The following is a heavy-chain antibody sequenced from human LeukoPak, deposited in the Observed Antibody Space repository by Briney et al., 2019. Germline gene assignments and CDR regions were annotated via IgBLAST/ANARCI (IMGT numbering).Heavy chain of an antibody. Sequence: GGSLRLSCAASGFTFNNYTMNWVRQAPGKGLEWVSSVSSDSKSIFYADSVKGRFTISRDNAKNSLFLQMNSLRVEDTTVYYCARGFLGSGWFDYWGRGTLVTVSS. J-gene: IGHJ4*02. CDR2: VSSDSKSI. CDR3: ARGFLGSGWFDY. D-gene: IGHD6-19*01. V-gene: IGHV3-21*01. CDR1: GFTFNNYT.